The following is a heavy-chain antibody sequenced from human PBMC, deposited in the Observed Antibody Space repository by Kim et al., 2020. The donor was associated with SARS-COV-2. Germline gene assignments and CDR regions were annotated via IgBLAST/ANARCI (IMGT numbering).Heavy chain of an antibody. CDR2: IYPDDSDT. CDR3: ASGVSYAFDL. D-gene: IGHD3-10*01. J-gene: IGHJ3*01. Sequence: GESLKISCKGSGYTFTNYWIGWVRQMPGKGLEWMGIIYPDDSDTRYSPSLQGHVTISADKSISTTYLQWSSLKASDTAIYYCASGVSYAFDLWGQGTMVT. CDR1: GYTFTNYW. V-gene: IGHV5-51*01.